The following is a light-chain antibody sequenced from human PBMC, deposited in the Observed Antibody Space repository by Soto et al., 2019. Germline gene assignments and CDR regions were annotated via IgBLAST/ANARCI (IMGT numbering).Light chain of an antibody. CDR3: QSYDNNNHGV. CDR2: EDN. Sequence: NFMLTQPHSVSASPGKTVTMSCTRSSGSIANNYVQWYQQRPGSSPTTVIYEDNQRPSGVPDRFSGSIDSSSHSASLTISGLNTEDEADYYCQSYDNNNHGVFGGGTKLTVL. CDR1: SGSIANNY. V-gene: IGLV6-57*01. J-gene: IGLJ3*02.